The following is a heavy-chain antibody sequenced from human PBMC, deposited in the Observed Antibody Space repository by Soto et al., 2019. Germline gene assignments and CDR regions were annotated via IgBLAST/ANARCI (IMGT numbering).Heavy chain of an antibody. CDR3: ARRKKADIVLMVYATDAFDI. CDR1: GFTFSSYW. J-gene: IGHJ3*02. Sequence: GGSLRLSCAASGFTFSSYWMHWVRQAPGKGLVWVSRINSDGSSTSYADSVKGRFTISRDNAKNTLYLQMNSLRAEDTAVYYCARRKKADIVLMVYATDAFDIWGQGTMVTVSS. D-gene: IGHD2-8*01. CDR2: INSDGSST. V-gene: IGHV3-74*01.